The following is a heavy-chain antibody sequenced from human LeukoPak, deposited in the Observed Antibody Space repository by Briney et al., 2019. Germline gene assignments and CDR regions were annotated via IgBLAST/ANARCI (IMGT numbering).Heavy chain of an antibody. V-gene: IGHV3-15*01. Sequence: GGSPRLSCASSWHTFSQAWMSWVRQAPGKGLEWVGRIKSNSDGGTTDYAAPVKGRCSISRDDSKNTPYIQMQSLKTEDTALQYCTTDPYYDIWGQGTMVTVSS. J-gene: IGHJ3*02. CDR3: TTDPYYDI. CDR1: WHTFSQAW. CDR2: IKSNSDGGTT. D-gene: IGHD1-26*01.